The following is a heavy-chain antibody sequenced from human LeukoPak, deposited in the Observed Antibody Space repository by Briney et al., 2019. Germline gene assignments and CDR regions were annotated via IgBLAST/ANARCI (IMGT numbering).Heavy chain of an antibody. CDR2: IYTSGST. J-gene: IGHJ4*02. CDR3: ARDHATSSSWYGHGY. D-gene: IGHD6-13*01. V-gene: IGHV4-61*02. CDR1: GGSISSGSYY. Sequence: SETLSLTCTVSGGSISSGSYYWSWIRQPAVKGLEWIGRIYTSGSTNYNPPLKSRVTISVDTSKNQFSLKLSSVTAADTAVYYCARDHATSSSWYGHGYWGQGTLVTVSS.